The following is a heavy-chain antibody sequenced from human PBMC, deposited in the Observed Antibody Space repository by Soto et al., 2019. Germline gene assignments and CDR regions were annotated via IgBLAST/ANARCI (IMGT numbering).Heavy chain of an antibody. CDR1: GFTFSSYG. CDR3: ANTRLWFGEPPNDGMEV. D-gene: IGHD3-10*01. CDR2: ISYDGSNK. V-gene: IGHV3-30*18. Sequence: GGSLRLSCAASGFTFSSYGMHWFRQAPGKGLEWVAVISYDGSNKYYADSVKGRFTISRDNSKNTLYLQMNSLRAEDTAVHSCANTRLWFGEPPNDGMEVWGEATTDTVCS. J-gene: IGHJ6*02.